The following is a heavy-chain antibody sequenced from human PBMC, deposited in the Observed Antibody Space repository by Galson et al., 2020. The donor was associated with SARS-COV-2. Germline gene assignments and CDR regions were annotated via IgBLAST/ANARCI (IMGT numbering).Heavy chain of an antibody. J-gene: IGHJ4*02. Sequence: GESLKISCAASGFTFSLHPMHWVRQAPGKGLEWVAVISYDATNAYYADSVKGRFAISRDNSNKTLHLQMNGLRAEDTGIYYCARDKLGDKLELDVWGQGTLVTVSS. CDR2: ISYDATNA. D-gene: IGHD1-1*01. CDR1: GFTFSLHP. V-gene: IGHV3-30*01. CDR3: ARDKLGDKLELDV.